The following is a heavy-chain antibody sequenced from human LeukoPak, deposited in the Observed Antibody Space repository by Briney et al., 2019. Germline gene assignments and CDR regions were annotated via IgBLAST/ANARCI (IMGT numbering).Heavy chain of an antibody. CDR1: GGSISSGPYY. CDR3: ARGPRVTMIVVVTKSRNNWFDP. J-gene: IGHJ5*02. D-gene: IGHD3-22*01. Sequence: PSETLSLTCTVSGGSISSGPYYWGWIRQPPGKGLEWIGNIYYGENTYYNPSLKSRVTISVDTSKNQFSLKLSSVTAADTAVYYCARGPRVTMIVVVTKSRNNWFDPWGQGTLVTVSS. CDR2: IYYGENT. V-gene: IGHV4-39*07.